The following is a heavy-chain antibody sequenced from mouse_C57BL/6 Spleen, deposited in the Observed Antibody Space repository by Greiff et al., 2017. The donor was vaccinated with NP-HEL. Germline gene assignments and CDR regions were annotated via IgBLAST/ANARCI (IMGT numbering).Heavy chain of an antibody. CDR1: GYTFTSYW. CDR2: IYPGSGST. V-gene: IGHV1-55*01. J-gene: IGHJ3*01. Sequence: VQLQQPGAELVKPGASVKMSCKASGYTFTSYWITWVKQRPGQGLEWIGDIYPGSGSTNYNEKFKSKATLTVEPSSSTAYMQLSSLTSEDSAVYYCARGKDYYGSSPWFAYWGQGTLVTVSA. CDR3: ARGKDYYGSSPWFAY. D-gene: IGHD1-1*01.